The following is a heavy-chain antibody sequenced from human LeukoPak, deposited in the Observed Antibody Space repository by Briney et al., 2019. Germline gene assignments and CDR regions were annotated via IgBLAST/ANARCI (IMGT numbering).Heavy chain of an antibody. CDR3: VKPTIFGVVKFTLLDP. D-gene: IGHD3-3*01. Sequence: GGSLRLSCAASGFTFSSYAMSWVRQAPGKGLEWVSAISGSGGSTYYADSVKGRFTISRDNSKNTLYLQMNSLRAEDTAVYYCVKPTIFGVVKFTLLDPWGQGTLVTVSS. CDR1: GFTFSSYA. J-gene: IGHJ5*02. V-gene: IGHV3-23*01. CDR2: ISGSGGST.